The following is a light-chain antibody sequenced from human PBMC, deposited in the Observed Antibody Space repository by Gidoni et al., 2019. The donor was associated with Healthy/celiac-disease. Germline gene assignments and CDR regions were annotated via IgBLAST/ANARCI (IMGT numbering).Light chain of an antibody. V-gene: IGKV3-15*01. J-gene: IGKJ4*01. CDR2: GAS. CDR3: QQYNNWPPLT. Sequence: ELVMTQSPATLSVSPGERATLSCRASQSVSSNLAWYQQKPGQAPRRLIYGASTRATGIPARFSGSGSGTEFTLTISSLQSEDFAVYYCQQYNNWPPLTFGGXTKVEIK. CDR1: QSVSSN.